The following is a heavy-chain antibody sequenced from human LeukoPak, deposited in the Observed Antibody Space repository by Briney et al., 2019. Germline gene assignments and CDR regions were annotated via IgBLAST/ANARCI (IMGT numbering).Heavy chain of an antibody. CDR1: GFTFDDYA. CDR3: AKTAKYNWNDGNWFDP. V-gene: IGHV3-9*01. D-gene: IGHD1-1*01. CDR2: ISWNSGSI. J-gene: IGHJ5*02. Sequence: PGRSLRLSCAASGFTFDDYAMHCVRQAPGKGLEWVSGISWNSGSIGYADSVKGRFTISRDNAKNSLYLQMNSLRAEDTALYYCAKTAKYNWNDGNWFDPWGQGTLVTVSS.